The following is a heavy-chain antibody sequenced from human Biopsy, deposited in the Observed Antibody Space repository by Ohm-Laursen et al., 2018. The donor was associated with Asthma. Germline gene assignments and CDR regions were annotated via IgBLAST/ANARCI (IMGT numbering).Heavy chain of an antibody. CDR3: ARQKLVAAEGPFEM. J-gene: IGHJ3*02. Sequence: GTLSLTWIVSGGSISSNFYYWGWIRQPPGKGLEWIGNIYKSGQVYYNLSLKSRVTISVDTSKNQFSLQLRSVTAADTAVYYCARQKLVAAEGPFEMWGQGTMVIVSS. CDR2: IYKSGQV. V-gene: IGHV4-39*01. CDR1: GGSISSNFYY. D-gene: IGHD1-26*01.